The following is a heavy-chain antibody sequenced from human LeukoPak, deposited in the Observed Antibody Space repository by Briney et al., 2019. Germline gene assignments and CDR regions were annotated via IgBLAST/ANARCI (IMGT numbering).Heavy chain of an antibody. CDR3: AREWTVDGYPYYVDY. J-gene: IGHJ4*02. CDR1: GGSISGYY. V-gene: IGHV4-4*07. Sequence: SETLSLTCTVSGGSISGYYCNWIRQPAGKGLESIGRIYSTGDTNYNPSLKSRVTMSVDTSKNQFSLELTSVTAADTAVYYCAREWTVDGYPYYVDYWGQGPLVTVSS. CDR2: IYSTGDT. D-gene: IGHD5-18*01.